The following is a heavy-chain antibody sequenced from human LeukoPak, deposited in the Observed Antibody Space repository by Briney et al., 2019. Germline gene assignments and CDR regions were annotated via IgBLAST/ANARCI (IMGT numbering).Heavy chain of an antibody. CDR1: GYTFTSYA. V-gene: IGHV1-3*01. Sequence: VASVKVSCKASGYTFTSYAMHWVRQAPGQRLEWMGWINAGNGNTKYSQKFQGRVTITRDTSASTAYMELSSLRSEDTAVYYYARDWGLWFGEYYFDYWGQGTLVTVSS. CDR2: INAGNGNT. D-gene: IGHD3-10*01. J-gene: IGHJ4*02. CDR3: ARDWGLWFGEYYFDY.